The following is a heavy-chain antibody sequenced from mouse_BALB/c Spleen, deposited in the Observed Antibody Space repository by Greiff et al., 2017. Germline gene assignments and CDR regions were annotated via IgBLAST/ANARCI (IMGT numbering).Heavy chain of an antibody. V-gene: IGHV1-9*01. CDR1: GYTFSSYW. Sequence: VQLQQSGAELMKPGASVKISCKATGYTFSSYWIEWVKQRPGHGLEWIGEILPGSGSTNYNEKFKGKATFTADTSSNTAYMQLSSLTSEDSAVYYCARSGGNYVFFAYWGQGTLVTVSA. CDR2: ILPGSGST. CDR3: ARSGGNYVFFAY. D-gene: IGHD2-1*01. J-gene: IGHJ3*01.